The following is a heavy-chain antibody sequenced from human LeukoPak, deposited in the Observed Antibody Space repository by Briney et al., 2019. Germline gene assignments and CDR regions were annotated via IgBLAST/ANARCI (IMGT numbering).Heavy chain of an antibody. CDR2: IKQDGNEK. CDR3: ARDLGIAAAGYYYYYMDV. D-gene: IGHD6-13*01. J-gene: IGHJ6*03. Sequence: GGSLRLSCAASGFTFSSYWMSWVRQAPGKGLEWVANIKQDGNEKYYVDSVKGRFTISRDNAKNSLYLQMNSLRAEDTAVYYCARDLGIAAAGYYYYYMDVWGKGTTVTVSS. V-gene: IGHV3-7*01. CDR1: GFTFSSYW.